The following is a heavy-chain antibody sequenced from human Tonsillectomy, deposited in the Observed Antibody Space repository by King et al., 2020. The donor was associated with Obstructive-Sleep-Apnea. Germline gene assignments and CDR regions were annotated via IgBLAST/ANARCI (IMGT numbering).Heavy chain of an antibody. J-gene: IGHJ3*02. CDR1: GFTFNTYS. CDR2: ISESSRAI. CDR3: TRSSGRYLRTDAFDI. Sequence: VQLVQSGGGLVQPGGSLRLSCAASGFTFNTYSMNWVRQAPGKGLEWISYISESSRAIYYADSVNGRFTISRDNARNSLYLQMNGLRGDDMAVYYCTRSSGRYLRTDAFDIWGRGTMVTVSS. D-gene: IGHD1-26*01. V-gene: IGHV3-48*04.